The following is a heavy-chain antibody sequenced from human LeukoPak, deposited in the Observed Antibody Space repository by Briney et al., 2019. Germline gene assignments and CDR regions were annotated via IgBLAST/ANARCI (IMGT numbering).Heavy chain of an antibody. J-gene: IGHJ6*03. V-gene: IGHV3-21*01. D-gene: IGHD6-6*01. CDR3: ARALASIAARREGDYYYYMDG. Sequence: PGGSLRLSCAASGFTFSSYSMNWVRQAPGKGLEWVSSISSSSSYIYYADSVKGRFTISRDNAKNSLYLQMNSLRAEDTAVYYCARALASIAARREGDYYYYMDGWGKGTTVTVSS. CDR2: ISSSSSYI. CDR1: GFTFSSYS.